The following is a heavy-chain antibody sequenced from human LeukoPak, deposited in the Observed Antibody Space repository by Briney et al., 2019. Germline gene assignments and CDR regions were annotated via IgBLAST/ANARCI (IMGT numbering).Heavy chain of an antibody. CDR3: ASGPLKVVVPDSHFDY. Sequence: GASVKVSCKASGGTFSSYAISWVRQAPGQGLEWMGGIIPIFGTANYAQKFQGRVTITTDESTSTAYMELSSLRSEDTAVYYCASGPLKVVVPDSHFDYWGQGTLVTVSS. CDR1: GGTFSSYA. V-gene: IGHV1-69*05. CDR2: IIPIFGTA. J-gene: IGHJ4*02. D-gene: IGHD2-2*01.